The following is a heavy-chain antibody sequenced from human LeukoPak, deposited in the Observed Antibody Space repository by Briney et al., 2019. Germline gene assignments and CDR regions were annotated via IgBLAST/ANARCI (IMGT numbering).Heavy chain of an antibody. CDR1: GFTLSSYA. CDR3: AKAFPGLRVWGSYPDAFDI. V-gene: IGHV3-23*01. Sequence: PGGSLRLSCAASGFTLSSYAMGWVRQAPGKGLEWVSAISGSGGSTYYADSVKGRFTISRDNSKNTLYLQMNSLRAEDTAVYYCAKAFPGLRVWGSYPDAFDIWGQGTMVTVSS. J-gene: IGHJ3*02. D-gene: IGHD3-16*02. CDR2: ISGSGGST.